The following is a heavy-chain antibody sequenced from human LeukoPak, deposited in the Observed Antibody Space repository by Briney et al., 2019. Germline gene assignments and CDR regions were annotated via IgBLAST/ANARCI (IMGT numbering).Heavy chain of an antibody. CDR1: GYSISSGYY. CDR2: IYYSGST. J-gene: IGHJ5*02. Sequence: PSETLSLTCTVSGYSISSGYYWSGIRQPPGKGLEWIGYIYYSGSTNYNPSLKSRVTISVDTSKNQFSLKLSSVTAADTAVYYCARVGSVRMVRGNWFDPWGQGTLVTVSS. V-gene: IGHV4-61*01. CDR3: ARVGSVRMVRGNWFDP. D-gene: IGHD3-10*01.